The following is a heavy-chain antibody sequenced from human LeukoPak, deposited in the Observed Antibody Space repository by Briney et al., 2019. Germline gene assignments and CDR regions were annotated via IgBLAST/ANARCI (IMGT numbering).Heavy chain of an antibody. CDR3: AGGIAVAIDY. J-gene: IGHJ4*02. D-gene: IGHD6-19*01. CDR1: GFTVRSNY. CDR2: VYSGGST. Sequence: GGSLRLSCAASGFTVRSNYMTWVRQAPGKGLELVSVVYSGGSTNYADSVKGRFTISRDNSKNPLYLQMNSLRAEDTAVYYCAGGIAVAIDYWGQGTLVTVSS. V-gene: IGHV3-53*01.